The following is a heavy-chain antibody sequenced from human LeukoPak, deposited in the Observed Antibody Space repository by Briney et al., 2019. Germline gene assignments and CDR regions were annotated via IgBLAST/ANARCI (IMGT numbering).Heavy chain of an antibody. V-gene: IGHV3-7*01. Sequence: PGGSLRLSCAASGFTFSSYWMSWVRQAPGKGLEWVANIKEDGSEKYYVDSVKGRFTISRDNAKNSLYLQMNSLRAEDTAVYYCASFDWSWISERPPQYFQHWGQGTLVTVSS. CDR3: ASFDWSWISERPPQYFQH. CDR2: IKEDGSEK. D-gene: IGHD3-9*01. J-gene: IGHJ1*01. CDR1: GFTFSSYW.